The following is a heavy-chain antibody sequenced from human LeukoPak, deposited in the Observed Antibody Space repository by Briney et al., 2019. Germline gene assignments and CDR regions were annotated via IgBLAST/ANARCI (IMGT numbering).Heavy chain of an antibody. CDR2: IKQDGSEK. D-gene: IGHD3-22*01. V-gene: IGHV3-7*01. J-gene: IGHJ3*02. CDR1: GFTFTSYW. Sequence: GGSLRLSCAASGFTFTSYWMSWVRQAPGKGLDSVANIKQDGSEKYYVDSVKGRFTISRDNAKNSLYLQMNSLRAEDTAVYYCARGRWAIVVRVGAFDIWGQGTMVTVSS. CDR3: ARGRWAIVVRVGAFDI.